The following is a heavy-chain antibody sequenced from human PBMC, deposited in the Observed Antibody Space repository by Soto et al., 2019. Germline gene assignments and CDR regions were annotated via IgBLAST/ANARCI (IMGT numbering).Heavy chain of an antibody. CDR3: ARDRGRIVVVVAATQFDAFDI. V-gene: IGHV1-69*01. J-gene: IGHJ3*02. Sequence: QVQLVQSGAEVKKPGSSVKVSCKASGGTFSSYAISWVRQAPGQGLEWMGGIIPILGTANYAQKFQGRVTITADESTSTAYMELSSLRSEDTAVYYCARDRGRIVVVVAATQFDAFDIWGQGTMVTVSS. CDR1: GGTFSSYA. CDR2: IIPILGTA. D-gene: IGHD2-15*01.